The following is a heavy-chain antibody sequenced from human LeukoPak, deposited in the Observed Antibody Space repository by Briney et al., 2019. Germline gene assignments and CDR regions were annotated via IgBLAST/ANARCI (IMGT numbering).Heavy chain of an antibody. CDR2: ISGSGGST. CDR1: GFTFSSYA. V-gene: IGHV3-23*01. Sequence: GGSLRLSCAASGFTFSSYAMSWVHQAPGKGLEWVSAISGSGGSTYYADSVKGRFTISRDNSKNTLYLQMNSLRADDTSVYYCARGFEYSTSRLDYWGQGTLVTVSS. CDR3: ARGFEYSTSRLDY. D-gene: IGHD6-6*01. J-gene: IGHJ4*02.